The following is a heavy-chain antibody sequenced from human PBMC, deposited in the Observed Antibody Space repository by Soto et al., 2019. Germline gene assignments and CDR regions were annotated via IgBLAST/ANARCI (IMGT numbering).Heavy chain of an antibody. D-gene: IGHD2-21*02. CDR1: GGSISSGGYY. CDR2: IYYSGST. CDR3: AYCGGDCYSGAIYFDY. Sequence: PSETLSLTCTVSGGSISSGGYYWSWIRQHPGKGLEWIGYIYYSGSTYYNPSLKSRVTISVDTSKNQFSLKLSSVTAADTAVYYCAYCGGDCYSGAIYFDYWGQGTLVTVSS. J-gene: IGHJ4*02. V-gene: IGHV4-31*03.